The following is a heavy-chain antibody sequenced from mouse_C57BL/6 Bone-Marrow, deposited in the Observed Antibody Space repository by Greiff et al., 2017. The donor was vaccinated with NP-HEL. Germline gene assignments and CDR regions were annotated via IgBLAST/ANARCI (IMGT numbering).Heavy chain of an antibody. V-gene: IGHV1-26*01. Sequence: VQLQQSGPELVKPGASVKISCKASGYTFTDYYMNWVKQSHGKSLEWIGDINPNNGGTSYNQKFKGKATLTVDKSSSTAYMELRSLTSEDSAVYYCARCGGYSWFAYWGQGTLVTVSA. CDR3: ARCGGYSWFAY. CDR1: GYTFTDYY. D-gene: IGHD1-1*02. CDR2: INPNNGGT. J-gene: IGHJ3*01.